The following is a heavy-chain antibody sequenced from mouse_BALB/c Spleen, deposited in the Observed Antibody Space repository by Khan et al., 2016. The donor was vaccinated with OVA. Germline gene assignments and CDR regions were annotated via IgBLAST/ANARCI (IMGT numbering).Heavy chain of an antibody. J-gene: IGHJ1*01. CDR2: VSSGGDNT. V-gene: IGHV5-12-1*01. Sequence: EVELVESGGGLVKPGGSLKLSCTASGFAFSSFDMSWVRQTPEKRLEWVAYVSSGGDNTYSPDTMKGRFTISRDNAKNTLYLQMSSLMSEDTAIYYCTRRPGFFDVWGAGTMVTVSS. CDR1: GFAFSSFD. CDR3: TRRPGFFDV.